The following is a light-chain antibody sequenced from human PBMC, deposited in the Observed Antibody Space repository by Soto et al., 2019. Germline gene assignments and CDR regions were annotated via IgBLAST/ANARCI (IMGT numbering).Light chain of an antibody. CDR2: GAS. V-gene: IGKV3-20*01. J-gene: IGKJ2*01. Sequence: EIVLTQSPGTLSLSPGERATLSCRASQSVSSSYLAWYQQKPGQAPRLLIYGASSRATGIPDRFSGSGSGTDFPLTISRLEPADFAVYYCQQYGSSLYTFGQGTKLEIK. CDR1: QSVSSSY. CDR3: QQYGSSLYT.